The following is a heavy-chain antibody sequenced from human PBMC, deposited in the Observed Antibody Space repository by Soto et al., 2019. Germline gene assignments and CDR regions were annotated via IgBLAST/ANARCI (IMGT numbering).Heavy chain of an antibody. J-gene: IGHJ6*02. Sequence: PGGSLRLSCAASGFTFSSYWMHWVRQAPGKGLVWVSRINSDGSSTSYADSVKGRFTISRDNAKNTLYLLMNSLRAEDTAVYYCARDPGDYDFWSGYTMDVWGQGTTVTVSS. CDR3: ARDPGDYDFWSGYTMDV. V-gene: IGHV3-74*01. CDR2: INSDGSST. D-gene: IGHD3-3*01. CDR1: GFTFSSYW.